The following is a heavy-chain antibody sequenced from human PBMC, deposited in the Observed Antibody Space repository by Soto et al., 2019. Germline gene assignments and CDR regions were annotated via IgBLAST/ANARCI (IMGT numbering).Heavy chain of an antibody. CDR1: GYTFTSYA. D-gene: IGHD3-10*01. CDR3: ARDGITMVRGVVDWFDP. CDR2: INAGNGNT. Sequence: ASVKVSCKASGYTFTSYAMHWVRQAPGQRLEWMGWINAGNGNTKYSQKFQGRVTITRDTSASTAYMELSSPRSEDTAVYYCARDGITMVRGVVDWFDPWGQGTLVTVSS. V-gene: IGHV1-3*01. J-gene: IGHJ5*02.